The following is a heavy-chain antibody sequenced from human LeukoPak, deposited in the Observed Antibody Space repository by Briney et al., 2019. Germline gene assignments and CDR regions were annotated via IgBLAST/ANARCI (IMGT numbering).Heavy chain of an antibody. CDR3: ASTMGWLQLRGPFDY. CDR1: GGTFSSYA. V-gene: IGHV1-69*05. D-gene: IGHD5-24*01. Sequence: SVKVSCKASGGTFSSYAISWVRQAPGQGLAWMGGIIPIFGTANYAQKFQGRVTITTDESTSTAYMELSSLRSEDTAVYYCASTMGWLQLRGPFDYWGQGTLVTVSS. CDR2: IIPIFGTA. J-gene: IGHJ4*02.